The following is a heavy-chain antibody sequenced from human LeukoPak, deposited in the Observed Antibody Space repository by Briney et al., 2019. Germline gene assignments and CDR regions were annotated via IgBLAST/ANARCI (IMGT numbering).Heavy chain of an antibody. J-gene: IGHJ6*02. D-gene: IGHD3-22*01. CDR3: ARDPYDSSGHYGMDV. V-gene: IGHV4-31*03. CDR2: IYYSGST. CDR1: GGSVSSGGYY. Sequence: PSETLSLTCTVSGGSVSSGGYYWSWIRQHPGKGLEWIGYIYYSGSTSYNPSLKSRVTISVDTSKDQFSLKLISVTAADTAVYYCARDPYDSSGHYGMDVWGQGTTVTVSS.